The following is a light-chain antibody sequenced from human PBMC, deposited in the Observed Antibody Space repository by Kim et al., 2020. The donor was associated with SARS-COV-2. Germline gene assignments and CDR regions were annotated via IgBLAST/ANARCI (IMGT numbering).Light chain of an antibody. V-gene: IGLV2-11*01. J-gene: IGLJ2*01. CDR2: DVS. Sequence: QSVVTQPRSVSGSPGQSVTIPCTGTSSDVGGYNYVSWYQQHPGKAPKLMIYDVSKRPSGVPDRFSGSKSGNTASLTISGLQAEDEADYYCCSYAGSYTLVFGGGTQLTVL. CDR3: CSYAGSYTLV. CDR1: SSDVGGYNY.